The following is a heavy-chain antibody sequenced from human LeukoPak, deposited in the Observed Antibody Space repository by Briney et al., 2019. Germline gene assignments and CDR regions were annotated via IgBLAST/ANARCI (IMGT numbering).Heavy chain of an antibody. V-gene: IGHV3-23*01. CDR2: ISGSGDKT. J-gene: IGHJ4*02. D-gene: IGHD2-2*02. CDR1: GFTFSNYA. Sequence: GGSLRLSCAASGFTFSNYAMTWVRQAPGKGLEWVSIISGSGDKTYYADSVKGRFTISRDNSKNTLNLQMNSLRAEDTAGYYCAKDEMYCSTTSCYNIYWGQGSLVTVSS. CDR3: AKDEMYCSTTSCYNIY.